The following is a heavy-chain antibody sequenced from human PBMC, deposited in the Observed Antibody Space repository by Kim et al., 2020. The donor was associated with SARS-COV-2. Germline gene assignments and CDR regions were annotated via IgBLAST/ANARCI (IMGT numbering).Heavy chain of an antibody. D-gene: IGHD2-8*02. CDR1: GFTFSSHW. CDR2: ISNDGRDT. J-gene: IGHJ5*01. Sequence: GGSLRLSCAASGFTFSSHWMHWVRQAPGKGLVCVSRISNDGRDTGYADSVKGRFTVSRDNAKNMLYLQMNSLRAEDTAVYYCARDRSTGYMDSWGQGLLV. CDR3: ARDRSTGYMDS. V-gene: IGHV3-74*01.